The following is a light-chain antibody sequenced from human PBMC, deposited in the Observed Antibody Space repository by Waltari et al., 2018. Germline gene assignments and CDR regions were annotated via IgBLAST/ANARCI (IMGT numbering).Light chain of an antibody. Sequence: EIVLTQSPATLSLSPGERATLSCWASQSVGRYLAWFQQKPGQAPRLLIYGASNRATGIPARFSGSGSGTDFTLTISSLEPEDSAVYYCQYSSYFGQGTRLEIK. CDR3: QYSSY. V-gene: IGKV3-11*01. CDR2: GAS. CDR1: QSVGRY. J-gene: IGKJ5*01.